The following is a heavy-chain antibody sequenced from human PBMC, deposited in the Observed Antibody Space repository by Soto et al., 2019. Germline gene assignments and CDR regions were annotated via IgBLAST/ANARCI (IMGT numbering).Heavy chain of an antibody. J-gene: IGHJ4*02. CDR3: ARVGGYEIDY. D-gene: IGHD5-12*01. CDR2: IYYSGST. Sequence: SETLALTCTVSGVSISSYYWSWIRQPPGKGLEWIGYIYYSGSTNYNPSLKSRVTISVDTSKNQFSLKLSSVTAADTAVYYCARVGGYEIDYWGPGTLVTVSS. V-gene: IGHV4-59*01. CDR1: GVSISSYY.